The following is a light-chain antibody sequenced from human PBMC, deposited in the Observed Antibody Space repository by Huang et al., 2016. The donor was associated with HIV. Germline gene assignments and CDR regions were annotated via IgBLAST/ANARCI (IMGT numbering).Light chain of an antibody. CDR2: GAS. CDR3: QQYNNWPYT. Sequence: DTVMTQTPATLSVSPGARATLSCRASQSVGSKLAWFQQKPGQAPRLLSHGASTRATGIPARFSGSGSGTEFTLTISSLQSEEFAVYYCQQYNNWPYTFGQGTKLEIK. J-gene: IGKJ2*01. V-gene: IGKV3-15*01. CDR1: QSVGSK.